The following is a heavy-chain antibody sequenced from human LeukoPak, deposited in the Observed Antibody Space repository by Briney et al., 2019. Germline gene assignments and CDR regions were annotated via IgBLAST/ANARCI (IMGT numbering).Heavy chain of an antibody. V-gene: IGHV3-9*03. CDR3: AKGGGSGSYLRGFDY. CDR1: GFTFDDYA. J-gene: IGHJ4*02. D-gene: IGHD3-10*01. Sequence: PGRSLRLSCAASGFTFDDYAMHWVRHVPGKGLEWDSGISWNSGSIGYADSVKGRFTVSRDNAKKSLYLQMNSLRTEDMALYYCAKGGGSGSYLRGFDYWGQGTLVTVSS. CDR2: ISWNSGSI.